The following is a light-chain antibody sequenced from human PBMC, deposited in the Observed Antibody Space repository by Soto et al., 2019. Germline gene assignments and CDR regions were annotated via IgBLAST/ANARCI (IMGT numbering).Light chain of an antibody. V-gene: IGKV1-5*03. CDR2: KAS. J-gene: IGKJ4*01. CDR1: QSISTW. Sequence: DIQMTQSPSTLSASVGDSVTITCRASQSISTWLAWYQQTPGKAPKLMIYKASTLESGVPSRFSGSGSGTEFTLTISSLQPGDFATYYCQQYDSYSPRTFGGGNEVEI. CDR3: QQYDSYSPRT.